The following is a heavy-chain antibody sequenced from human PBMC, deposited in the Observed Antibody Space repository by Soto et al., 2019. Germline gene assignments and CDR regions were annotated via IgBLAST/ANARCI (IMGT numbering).Heavy chain of an antibody. D-gene: IGHD5-12*01. Sequence: QVQLVQSGAEVKKPGASVKVSCKASGYTFTGYYMHWVRQAPGQGLEWMGWINPNSGGTNYAQKFQGRVTMTRDTSISTAYMELSRLRSDDTAVYYCARDLGGYNSWHAGLNGMDVWGQGTTVTVSS. CDR3: ARDLGGYNSWHAGLNGMDV. J-gene: IGHJ6*02. CDR2: INPNSGGT. CDR1: GYTFTGYY. V-gene: IGHV1-2*02.